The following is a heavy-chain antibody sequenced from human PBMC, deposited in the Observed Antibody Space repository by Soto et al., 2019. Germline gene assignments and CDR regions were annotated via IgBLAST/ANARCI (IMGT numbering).Heavy chain of an antibody. CDR1: GFTISGKKY. CDR2: LYDLDGS. D-gene: IGHD1-1*01. V-gene: IGHV3-53*01. Sequence: DVQLVESGGGLIQPGESLRLSCAAFGFTISGKKYVAWVRQAPGKGLEWVSALYDLDGSFYAASVKGRFTTSSDSSKTTVYLQMNDLRPDDTAVYYCATWHEREHAYDVWGQWTTVTVSS. J-gene: IGHJ3*01. CDR3: ATWHEREHAYDV.